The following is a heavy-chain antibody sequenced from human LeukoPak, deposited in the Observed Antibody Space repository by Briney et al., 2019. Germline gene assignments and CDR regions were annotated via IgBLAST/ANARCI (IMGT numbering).Heavy chain of an antibody. V-gene: IGHV1-69*13. CDR3: AREVLERLPERSYWYFDL. CDR1: GGTFSSYA. J-gene: IGHJ2*01. Sequence: GASVKVSCKASGGTFSSYAISWVRQAPGQGLEWMGGIIPTFGTANYAQKFQGRVTITADESTSTAYMELSSLRSEDTAVYYCAREVLERLPERSYWYFDLWGRGTLVTVSS. D-gene: IGHD1-1*01. CDR2: IIPTFGTA.